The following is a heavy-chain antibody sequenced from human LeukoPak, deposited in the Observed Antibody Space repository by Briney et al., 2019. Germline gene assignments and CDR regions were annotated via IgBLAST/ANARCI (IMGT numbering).Heavy chain of an antibody. J-gene: IGHJ6*02. CDR3: ASSYYYYGMDV. CDR1: GYTFTSYA. CDR2: INAGNGNT. V-gene: IGHV1-3*01. Sequence: GASVTVSFKASGYTFTSYAKHWVRQAPGQRLEWMGWINAGNGNTKYSQKFQGRVTITRDTSASTAYMELSSLRSEETAVYYCASSYYYYGMDVWGQGTTVTVSS.